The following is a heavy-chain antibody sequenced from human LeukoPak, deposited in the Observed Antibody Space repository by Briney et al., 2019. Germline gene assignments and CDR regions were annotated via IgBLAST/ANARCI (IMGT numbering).Heavy chain of an antibody. J-gene: IGHJ2*01. D-gene: IGHD1-26*01. CDR1: GGSISSSTYY. V-gene: IGHV4-39*07. CDR2: IYYSGST. Sequence: PSETLSLTCTVSGGSISSSTYYWGWIRQPPGKGLEWIGNIYYSGSTYYNPSLKSRVTISVDTSKNQFSLKLSSVTAADTAVYYCARGPVGATPGWYFDLWGRGTLVTVSS. CDR3: ARGPVGATPGWYFDL.